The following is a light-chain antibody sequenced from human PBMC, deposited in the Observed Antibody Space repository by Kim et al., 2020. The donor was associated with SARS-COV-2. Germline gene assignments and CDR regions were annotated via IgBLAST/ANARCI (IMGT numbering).Light chain of an antibody. J-gene: IGKJ4*01. V-gene: IGKV3-20*01. CDR3: HQYATPPHT. CDR1: QGHSRRY. Sequence: LPQGESGTLCCRASQGHSRRYLAWYQQKTGQVPRLLLYDASSRATGLLDRFSGRESGTDFTLNISRLEPEDFAVYYCHQYATPPHTFGGGTKLEI. CDR2: DAS.